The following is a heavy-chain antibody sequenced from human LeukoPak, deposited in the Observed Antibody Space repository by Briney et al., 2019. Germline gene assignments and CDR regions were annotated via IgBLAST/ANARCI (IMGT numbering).Heavy chain of an antibody. Sequence: PGGSLRLSCAASGFAFSSQAMGCVRQAPGRGLEWVSVISDSSDLTYYSDSVKGRFTISRDNSKNMLYLQMNSLRAEDTALYFCAKDARRNSGWYFFDHWGQGTLVTVSS. J-gene: IGHJ4*02. CDR2: ISDSSDLT. D-gene: IGHD6-19*01. CDR1: GFAFSSQA. CDR3: AKDARRNSGWYFFDH. V-gene: IGHV3-23*01.